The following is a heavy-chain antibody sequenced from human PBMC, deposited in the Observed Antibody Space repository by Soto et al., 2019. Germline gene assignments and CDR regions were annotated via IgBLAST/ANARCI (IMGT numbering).Heavy chain of an antibody. CDR2: ISHDGGNK. J-gene: IGHJ6*02. CDR3: AKDLVVLVTPYHGMDV. CDR1: AFIFSSYA. D-gene: IGHD3-22*01. Sequence: QVQLVESGGGVVQPGRSLRLSCAASAFIFSSYAMHWVRQAPGKGLEWVATISHDGGNKIYSDSLKGRFTIARDNSKTTLYLQMNSLRAEDTAVYYCAKDLVVLVTPYHGMDVWGQGTTVTVSS. V-gene: IGHV3-30*18.